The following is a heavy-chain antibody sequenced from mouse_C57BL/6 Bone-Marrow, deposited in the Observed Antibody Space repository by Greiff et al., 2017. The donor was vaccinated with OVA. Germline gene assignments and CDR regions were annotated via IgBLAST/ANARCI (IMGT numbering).Heavy chain of an antibody. CDR3: ARKDYGSSFFDY. J-gene: IGHJ2*01. CDR1: GFTFSDYG. Sequence: EVKLQESGGGLVKPGGSLKLSCAASGFTFSDYGMHWVRQAPEKGLEWVAYISSGSSTIYYADTVKGRFTISRDNAKNTLFLQMTSLRSEDTAMYYCARKDYGSSFFDYWGQGTTLTVSS. CDR2: ISSGSSTI. D-gene: IGHD1-1*01. V-gene: IGHV5-17*01.